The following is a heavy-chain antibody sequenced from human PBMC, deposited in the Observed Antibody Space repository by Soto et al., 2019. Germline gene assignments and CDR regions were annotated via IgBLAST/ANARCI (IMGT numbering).Heavy chain of an antibody. V-gene: IGHV1-69*01. J-gene: IGHJ4*02. CDR1: GGTFSHYP. D-gene: IGHD1-1*01. CDR3: ARPLTVATTKGYDY. CDR2: IIPIFGTT. Sequence: QVQLVQSGAEAKKPGSSVKVSCKASGGTFSHYPISWVRQAPGQGLEWMGAIIPIFGTTNYAQKFEGRVTITADESASTAYMELSSLTSADTALYYSARPLTVATTKGYDYWGQGTLVTVSS.